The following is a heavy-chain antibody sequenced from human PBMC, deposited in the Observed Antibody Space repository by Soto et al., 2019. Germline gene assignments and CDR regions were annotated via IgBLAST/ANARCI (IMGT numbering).Heavy chain of an antibody. J-gene: IGHJ6*02. V-gene: IGHV3-30-3*01. CDR1: GFTFSSYA. CDR2: ISYDGSNK. Sequence: GGSLRLSCAASGFTFSSYAMHWVRQAPGKGLEWVAVISYDGSNKYYADSVKGRFTITRDNSKNTLYLQMNSLRAEDTAVYYCARDRDYESYYYYYGMDVWGQGTTVTVSS. D-gene: IGHD3-16*01. CDR3: ARDRDYESYYYYYGMDV.